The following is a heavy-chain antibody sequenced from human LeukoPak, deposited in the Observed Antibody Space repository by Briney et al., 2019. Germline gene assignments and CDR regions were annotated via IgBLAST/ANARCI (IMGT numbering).Heavy chain of an antibody. CDR2: ISGGGGTT. J-gene: IGHJ5*02. D-gene: IGHD2-15*01. CDR3: AKSRRIA. Sequence: GGSLRLSCAASGFSFSNYAMSWVRQAPGKGLEWVSAISGGGGTTYYTDSVKGRFTISRDNSKNTLYLQMNSLRAEDTALYYCAKSRRIAWGQGTLVAVSS. V-gene: IGHV3-23*01. CDR1: GFSFSNYA.